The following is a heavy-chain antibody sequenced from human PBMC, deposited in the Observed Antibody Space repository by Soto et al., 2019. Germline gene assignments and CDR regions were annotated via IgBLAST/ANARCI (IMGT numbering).Heavy chain of an antibody. CDR3: TRKRFGMDV. J-gene: IGHJ6*02. CDR2: IKEDGSEK. CDR1: GFTFSNSW. Sequence: LRLSCAASGFTFSNSWMSWVRQAPGKGLEWVANIKEDGSEKDYVDPVKGRFTITRDNAKNSLYLQMNNLRAEDTAVYFCTRKRFGMDVWGQGTTVT. V-gene: IGHV3-7*03.